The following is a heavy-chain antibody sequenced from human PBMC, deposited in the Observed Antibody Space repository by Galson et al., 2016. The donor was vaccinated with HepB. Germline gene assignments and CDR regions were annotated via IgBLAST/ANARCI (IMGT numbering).Heavy chain of an antibody. CDR3: ARDRPPCSGGSCNSLSPFGMDV. CDR1: GYTFTTYY. D-gene: IGHD2-15*01. J-gene: IGHJ6*02. Sequence: SVKVSCKASGYTFTTYYLHWVRQAPGQGLEWVGVINPSGGSTTYAQKFQGRVTMTRDTSTSTLYMELRSLRSDDTAVYYCARDRPPCSGGSCNSLSPFGMDVWGQGTTVTVSS. V-gene: IGHV1-46*01. CDR2: INPSGGST.